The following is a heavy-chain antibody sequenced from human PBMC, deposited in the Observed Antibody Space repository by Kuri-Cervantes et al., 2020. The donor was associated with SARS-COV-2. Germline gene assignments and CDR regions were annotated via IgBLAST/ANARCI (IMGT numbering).Heavy chain of an antibody. CDR3: ARGVRSIAAHHAFDI. Sequence: GESLKISCAASGFTVSSNEMSWVRQAPGKGLEWVANIKQDGSEKYYVDSVKGRFTISRDNAKNSLYLQMNSLRAEDTAVYYCARGVRSIAAHHAFDIWGQGTMVTVSS. D-gene: IGHD6-6*01. CDR1: GFTVSSNE. J-gene: IGHJ3*02. V-gene: IGHV3-7*01. CDR2: IKQDGSEK.